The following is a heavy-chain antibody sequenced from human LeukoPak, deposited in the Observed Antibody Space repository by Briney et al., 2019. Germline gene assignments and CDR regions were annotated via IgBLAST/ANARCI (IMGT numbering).Heavy chain of an antibody. CDR2: IKQDGSEE. V-gene: IGHV3-7*01. CDR3: ARGAETLWSGYRRTNWFDP. J-gene: IGHJ5*02. Sequence: GGSLRLSCAVSRFTFSSYWMNWVRQAPGKGREWGANIKQDGSEEYYVDAVKGRFTISRDNAKNSLYLQMNSLRVEDTAVYYCARGAETLWSGYRRTNWFDPWGQGTLVTVSS. CDR1: RFTFSSYW. D-gene: IGHD3-3*01.